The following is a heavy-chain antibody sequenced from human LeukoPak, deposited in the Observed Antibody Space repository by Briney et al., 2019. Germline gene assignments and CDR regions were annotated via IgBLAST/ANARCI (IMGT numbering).Heavy chain of an antibody. V-gene: IGHV3-48*01. Sequence: GGSLRLSCVASGFTRSSHNINWVRQAPGKGLEWVSHISSSGGITYYGDSVKGRITISRDNAKNSASLYMNSLRAEDSAVYYCARPGITAFDIWGQGTMVTVSS. CDR2: ISSSGGIT. CDR1: GFTRSSHN. J-gene: IGHJ3*02. CDR3: ARPGITAFDI. D-gene: IGHD3-10*01.